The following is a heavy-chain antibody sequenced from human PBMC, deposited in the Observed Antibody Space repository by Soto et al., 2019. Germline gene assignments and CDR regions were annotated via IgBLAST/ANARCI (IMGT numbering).Heavy chain of an antibody. Sequence: QVQLVQSGGGVVQPGRSLSLSCAASGFTFSSYGLHWVRQAPGKGLEWVAVIWYDGSNKYYADSVKGRFTISRDNSKNTLYLQMNSLRAEDTAVYYCAGGVDGYNSGLAGYWGQGTLVTVSS. D-gene: IGHD1-1*01. CDR3: AGGVDGYNSGLAGY. V-gene: IGHV3-33*01. CDR1: GFTFSSYG. CDR2: IWYDGSNK. J-gene: IGHJ4*02.